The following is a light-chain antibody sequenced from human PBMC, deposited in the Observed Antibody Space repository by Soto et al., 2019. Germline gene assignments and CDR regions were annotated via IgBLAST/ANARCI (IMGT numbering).Light chain of an antibody. CDR3: QQYNSYPYT. Sequence: DIQVTQSPSTLSASVGDRVTITCRASQSISSWLAWYQQKPGKAPKLLIYKASTLESGVPSRFSGSGSETEFTLTISSLQPDDFATYYCQQYNSYPYTFGQGTKLEIK. CDR2: KAS. V-gene: IGKV1-5*03. J-gene: IGKJ2*01. CDR1: QSISSW.